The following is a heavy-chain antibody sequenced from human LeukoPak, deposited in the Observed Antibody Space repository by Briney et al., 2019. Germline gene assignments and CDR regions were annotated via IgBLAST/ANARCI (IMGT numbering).Heavy chain of an antibody. J-gene: IGHJ5*02. D-gene: IGHD6-6*01. V-gene: IGHV1-46*01. CDR2: INPSGGST. CDR3: ARYSSSSPDKNWFDP. CDR1: GYRFSDYY. Sequence: GASVRVSCKTSGYRFSDYYMHWVRQAPGQGLEWMGIINPSGGSTSYAQKFQGRVTMTRDTSTNTVYMELSSLRSEDTAVYYCARYSSSSPDKNWFDPWGQGTLVTVSS.